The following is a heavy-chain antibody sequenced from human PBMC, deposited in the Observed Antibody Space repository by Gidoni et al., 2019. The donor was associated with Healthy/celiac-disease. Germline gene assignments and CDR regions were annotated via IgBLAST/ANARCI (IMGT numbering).Heavy chain of an antibody. J-gene: IGHJ4*02. Sequence: EVQLVESGGGLVQPGGSLRLSCAASGFTFSRYSMNWVRQAPGKGLEGVSYISSSSSTIYYADSVKGRFTISRDNAKNSLYLQMNSLRAEDTAVYYCARNRSQGFDYWGQGTLVTVSS. CDR1: GFTFSRYS. V-gene: IGHV3-48*01. CDR2: ISSSSSTI. CDR3: ARNRSQGFDY.